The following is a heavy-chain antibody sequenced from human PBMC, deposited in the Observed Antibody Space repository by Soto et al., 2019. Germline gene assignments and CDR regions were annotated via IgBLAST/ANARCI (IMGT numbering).Heavy chain of an antibody. D-gene: IGHD2-15*01. CDR1: GFTFSSYG. J-gene: IGHJ6*02. Sequence: GGSLRLSCAASGFTFSSYGMHRVRQAPGKGLEWVAVISYDGSNKYYADSVKGRFTISRDNSKNTLYLQMNSLRAEDTAVYYCTEGRGSSGGWPGGAYYYGMDVWGQGTTVTVSS. CDR3: TEGRGSSGGWPGGAYYYGMDV. V-gene: IGHV3-30*18. CDR2: ISYDGSNK.